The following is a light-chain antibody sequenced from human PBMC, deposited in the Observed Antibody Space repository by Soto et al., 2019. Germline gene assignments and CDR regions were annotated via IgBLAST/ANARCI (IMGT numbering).Light chain of an antibody. CDR1: QSVLYSSNNENS. CDR3: QQYYSVPPT. Sequence: DIVMTQSPDSLAVSLGERATINCKSSQSVLYSSNNENSLAWYQQKPGQPPKLLIYWASTRESGVPDRFSGGGSGTDVTLSVSSLQAEDVAVYYCQQYYSVPPTFGRGTKVEI. CDR2: WAS. J-gene: IGKJ1*01. V-gene: IGKV4-1*01.